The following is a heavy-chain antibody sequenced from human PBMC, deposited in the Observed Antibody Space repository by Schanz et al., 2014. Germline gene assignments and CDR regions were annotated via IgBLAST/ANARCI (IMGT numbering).Heavy chain of an antibody. CDR3: AKSQGSSFDS. Sequence: VQLVESGGGLVPPGGSLRLSCAASGFNFSDYAMCWVRQAPGKGLEWVSAISGGGGTTYYTDSVKGRFTISRDNSKSTLYLQMSSLRAEDTAVYYCAKSQGSSFDSWGQGTLVTVSS. V-gene: IGHV3-23*04. J-gene: IGHJ4*02. CDR2: ISGGGGTT. D-gene: IGHD6-13*01. CDR1: GFNFSDYA.